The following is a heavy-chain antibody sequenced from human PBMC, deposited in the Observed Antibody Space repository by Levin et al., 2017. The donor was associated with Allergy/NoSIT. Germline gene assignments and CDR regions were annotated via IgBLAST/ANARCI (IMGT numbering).Heavy chain of an antibody. D-gene: IGHD1-1*01. CDR2: IRPTSEII. Sequence: HSGGSLRLSCAASGFDFSRSGMNWVHQAPGQGPEWVSYIRPTSEIIHYADSVKGRFTISRDNRKNSLYLQMNSLIVEDTATYYCVRDLTTVRGGMDVWGLGTTVTVSS. CDR3: VRDLTTVRGGMDV. V-gene: IGHV3-48*04. J-gene: IGHJ6*02. CDR1: GFDFSRSG.